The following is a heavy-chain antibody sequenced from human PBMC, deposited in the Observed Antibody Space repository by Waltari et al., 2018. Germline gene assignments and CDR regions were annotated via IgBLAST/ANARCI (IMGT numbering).Heavy chain of an antibody. CDR2: INHSGST. Sequence: QVQLQESGPGLVKPSETLSLTCAVSGYSISTDYYWSWIRQPPGKGLEWIGEINHSGSTNYNPSLKSRVTISVDTSKNQFSLKLSSVTAADTAVYYCARGGMIVVVPDYWGQGTLVTVSS. V-gene: IGHV4-38-2*01. D-gene: IGHD3-22*01. J-gene: IGHJ4*02. CDR1: GYSISTDYY. CDR3: ARGGMIVVVPDY.